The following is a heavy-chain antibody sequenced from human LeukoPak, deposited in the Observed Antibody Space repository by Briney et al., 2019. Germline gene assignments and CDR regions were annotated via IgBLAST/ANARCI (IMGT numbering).Heavy chain of an antibody. V-gene: IGHV3-21*01. D-gene: IGHD6-13*01. CDR2: ISSSSSYI. CDR1: GFTFSSYS. J-gene: IGHJ2*01. Sequence: GGSLRLSCAASGFTFSSYSMNWVRQAPGKGLEWVSSISSSSSYIYYADSVKGRFTISRDNAKNSLYLQMNSLRAEDTAVYYCARKGDSSSWFADWYFDLWGRGTLVTVSS. CDR3: ARKGDSSSWFADWYFDL.